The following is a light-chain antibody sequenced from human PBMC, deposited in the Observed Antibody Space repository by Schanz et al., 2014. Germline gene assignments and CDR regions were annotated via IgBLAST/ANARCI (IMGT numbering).Light chain of an antibody. Sequence: QSALTQPPSASGSPGQSVTISCTGTSSDVGGYNYVSWYQQHPGKAPKLMIYEVSQRPSGVPDRFSGSKSGNTASLTVSGLLAEDEADYYCSSFTSSSAWVFGGGTKLTVL. CDR1: SSDVGGYNY. J-gene: IGLJ3*02. V-gene: IGLV2-8*01. CDR3: SSFTSSSAWV. CDR2: EVS.